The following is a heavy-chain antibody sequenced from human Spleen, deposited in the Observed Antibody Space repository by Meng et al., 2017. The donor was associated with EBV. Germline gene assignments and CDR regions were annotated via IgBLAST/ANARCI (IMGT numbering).Heavy chain of an antibody. CDR1: RGFMTSGDW. CDR3: ARAGYHRPASEY. CDR2: IHHSGGT. Sequence: QIQLRGSGPGLRMPSATSSLNCAGSRGFMTSGDWGSWVRQSPGKGLKWIGEIHHSGGTTYSPSLKSRVTISLDMSKDQFSLRLSSVTAADTAVYYCARAGYHRPASEYWGQGTLVTVSS. D-gene: IGHD2-15*01. J-gene: IGHJ4*02. V-gene: IGHV4-4*02.